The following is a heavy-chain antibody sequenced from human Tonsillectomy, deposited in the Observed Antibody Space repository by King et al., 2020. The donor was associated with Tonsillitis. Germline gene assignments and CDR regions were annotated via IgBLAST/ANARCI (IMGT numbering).Heavy chain of an antibody. V-gene: IGHV1-69*04. D-gene: IGHD3-22*01. Sequence: IQLVQSGAEVKKPGSSVKVSCKASGGTFSSYAISWVRQAPGQGLEWMGRIIPILGIANYAQKFQGRVTITADKSTSTAYMELSSLRSEDTAVYYCARDLSRAHSSGYYTDYWGQGTLVTVSS. CDR3: ARDLSRAHSSGYYTDY. J-gene: IGHJ4*02. CDR1: GGTFSSYA. CDR2: IIPILGIA.